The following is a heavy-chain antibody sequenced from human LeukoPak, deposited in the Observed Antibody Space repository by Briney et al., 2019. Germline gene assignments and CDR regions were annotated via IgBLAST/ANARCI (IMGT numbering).Heavy chain of an antibody. CDR3: ARVLRLGEFVDY. CDR1: GGSISSYY. Sequence: PSETLSLTSTVSGGSISSYYWSWIRQPPGKGLEWIGYIYYSGSTNYNPSLKSRVTISVDTSKNQFSLKLSSVTAADTAVYYCARVLRLGEFVDYWGQGTLVTVSS. V-gene: IGHV4-59*01. CDR2: IYYSGST. D-gene: IGHD3-16*01. J-gene: IGHJ4*02.